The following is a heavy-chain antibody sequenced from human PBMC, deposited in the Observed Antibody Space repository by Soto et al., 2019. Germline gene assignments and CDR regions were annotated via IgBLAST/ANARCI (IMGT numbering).Heavy chain of an antibody. Sequence: ASETLSLTCAVYGGSFSGYYWSWIRQPPGKGLEWIGEINHSGSTNYNPSLKSRVTISVDTSKNQFSLKLSSVTAADTAVYYCARGPRVVMVPNDDFDIWGQGTMVTVSS. V-gene: IGHV4-34*01. J-gene: IGHJ3*02. CDR1: GGSFSGYY. CDR2: INHSGST. CDR3: ARGPRVVMVPNDDFDI. D-gene: IGHD3-22*01.